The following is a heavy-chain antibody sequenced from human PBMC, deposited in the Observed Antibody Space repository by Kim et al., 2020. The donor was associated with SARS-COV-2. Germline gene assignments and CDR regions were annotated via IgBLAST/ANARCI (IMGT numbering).Heavy chain of an antibody. V-gene: IGHV5-51*01. CDR3: AREETWYYDY. CDR1: GYNFSNYW. CDR2: IYPGDSET. J-gene: IGHJ4*02. Sequence: GESLKISCKGSGYNFSNYWIAWVRQMPGKGLEWMGIIYPGDSETRYSPSFQGQVTFSADKSISTAYLQWSSLKASDTAIYYCAREETWYYDYLGQGTLVT.